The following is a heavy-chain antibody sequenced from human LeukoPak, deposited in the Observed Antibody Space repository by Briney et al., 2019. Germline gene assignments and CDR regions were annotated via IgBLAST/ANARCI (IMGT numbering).Heavy chain of an antibody. CDR2: INPNSGGT. J-gene: IGHJ4*02. Sequence: ASVKVSCKASGYTFTSYGISWVRQAPGQGLEWMGWINPNSGGTNYAQKFQGRVTMTRDTSISTAYMELSRLRSDDTAVYYCARDLRPSDPYYDFWSGPDYWGQGTLVTVSS. D-gene: IGHD3-3*01. CDR3: ARDLRPSDPYYDFWSGPDY. V-gene: IGHV1-2*02. CDR1: GYTFTSYG.